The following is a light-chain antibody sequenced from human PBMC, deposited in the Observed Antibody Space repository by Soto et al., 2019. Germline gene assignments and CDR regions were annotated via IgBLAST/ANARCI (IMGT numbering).Light chain of an antibody. CDR2: SDS. CDR3: QVWDSSTAV. Sequence: SYELTQPLSVSVALGQTARVPCGGNNIGRKNVHWYQQKPGQAPVLVIYSDSSRPSGIPERFSGSNSGNTATLTISRAQAGDEAVYYCQVWDSSTAVFGGGTKLTVL. J-gene: IGLJ3*02. V-gene: IGLV3-9*01. CDR1: NIGRKN.